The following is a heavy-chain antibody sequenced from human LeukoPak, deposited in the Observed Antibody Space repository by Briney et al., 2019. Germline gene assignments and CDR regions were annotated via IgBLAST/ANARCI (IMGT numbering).Heavy chain of an antibody. J-gene: IGHJ4*02. CDR1: GFTVSSNY. V-gene: IGHV3-66*01. D-gene: IGHD3-22*01. Sequence: GGSLRLSCAASGFTVSSNYVSWVRQAPGKGLEWVSVIYSGGSTYYADSVKGRFTISRDNSKNTLYLQMNSLRAEDTAVYYCAREAYYYDSSGYYRHFDYWGQGTLVTVSS. CDR2: IYSGGST. CDR3: AREAYYYDSSGYYRHFDY.